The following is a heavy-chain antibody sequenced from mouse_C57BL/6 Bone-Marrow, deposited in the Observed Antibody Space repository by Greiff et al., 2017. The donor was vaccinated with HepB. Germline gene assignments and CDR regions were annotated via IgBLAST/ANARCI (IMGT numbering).Heavy chain of an antibody. CDR2: IHPNSGST. J-gene: IGHJ2*01. V-gene: IGHV1-64*01. CDR3: ASRWLLREG. D-gene: IGHD2-3*01. CDR1: GYTFTSYW. Sequence: VKLQQSGAELVKPGASVKLSCKASGYTFTSYWMHWVKQRPGQGLEWIGMIHPNSGSTNYNEKFKSKATLTVDKSSSTAYMQLSSLTSEDSAVYYCASRWLLREGWGQGTTLTVSS.